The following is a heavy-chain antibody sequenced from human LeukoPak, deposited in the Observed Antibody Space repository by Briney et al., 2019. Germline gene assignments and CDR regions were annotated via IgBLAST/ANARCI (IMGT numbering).Heavy chain of an antibody. CDR1: GFTFSSYG. V-gene: IGHV3-33*01. CDR3: ARDRGDSSRWFTPAGFAY. J-gene: IGHJ4*02. D-gene: IGHD6-13*01. CDR2: IWYDGSNK. Sequence: PGGSLRLSCAASGFTFSSYGMHWVRQAPGKGLEWVAVIWYDGSNKYYVDSVKGRFTISRDNSKNTLYLQMNSLRAEDTAVYYCARDRGDSSRWFTPAGFAYWGQGTLVTVSS.